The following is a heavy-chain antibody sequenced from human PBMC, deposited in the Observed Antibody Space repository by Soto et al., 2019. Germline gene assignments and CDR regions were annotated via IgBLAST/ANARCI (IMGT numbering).Heavy chain of an antibody. V-gene: IGHV4-31*03. D-gene: IGHD4-17*01. J-gene: IGHJ4*02. Sequence: QVQLQESGPGLVKPSQTLSLTCTVSGGSISSGGYYWSWIRQHPGKGLEWIGYIYYSGSTYYNPSLKSRVTISVDTSKNQFALKVSSVTAADTAVYYCARVRDYGGNSWRTTFDYWGQGTLVTVSS. CDR1: GGSISSGGYY. CDR3: ARVRDYGGNSWRTTFDY. CDR2: IYYSGST.